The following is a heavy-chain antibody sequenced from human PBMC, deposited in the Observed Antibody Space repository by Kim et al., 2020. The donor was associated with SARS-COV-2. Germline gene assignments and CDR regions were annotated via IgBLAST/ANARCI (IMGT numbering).Heavy chain of an antibody. J-gene: IGHJ4*02. CDR1: GFTFSSYA. D-gene: IGHD5-12*01. Sequence: GGSLRLSCAASGFTFSSYAMSWVRQAPGKGLEWVSVIYSGGSSTYYADSVKGRFTISRDNSKNTLYLQMNSLRAEDTAVYYCAKDGGYAPFDYWGQGTLVTVSS. V-gene: IGHV3-23*03. CDR3: AKDGGYAPFDY. CDR2: IYSGGSST.